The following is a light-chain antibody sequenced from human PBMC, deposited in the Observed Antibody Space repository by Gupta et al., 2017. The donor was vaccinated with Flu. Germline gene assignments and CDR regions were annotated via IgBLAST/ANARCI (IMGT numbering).Light chain of an antibody. Sequence: DIVLTQFPLSLSVSLGASAAITCRASQSPLHSRTEHCWDWYVQKPGQSPQLLIYLASNRASGVPERLNGSGSGTDITLKIGRVEAEDAGIYYCMQTVQIPHTFGQGTNLEIK. J-gene: IGKJ2*01. CDR3: MQTVQIPHT. V-gene: IGKV2-28*01. CDR2: LAS. CDR1: QSPLHSRTEHC.